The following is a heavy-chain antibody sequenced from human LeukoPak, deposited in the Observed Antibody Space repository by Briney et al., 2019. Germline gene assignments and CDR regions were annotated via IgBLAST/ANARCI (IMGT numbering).Heavy chain of an antibody. D-gene: IGHD3-22*01. CDR1: GFTFDDYA. Sequence: GRSLRLSCAASGFTFDDYAMHWVRQAPGKGLEWVSGISWNSGSIGYADSVKGRFTISRDNAKNSLYLQMDSLRAEDTALYYCAKYTDSSGYYYGAYDYWGQGTLVTVSS. J-gene: IGHJ4*02. CDR2: ISWNSGSI. V-gene: IGHV3-9*01. CDR3: AKYTDSSGYYYGAYDY.